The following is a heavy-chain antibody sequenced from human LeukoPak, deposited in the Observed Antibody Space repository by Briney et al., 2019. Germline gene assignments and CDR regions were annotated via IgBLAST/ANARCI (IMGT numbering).Heavy chain of an antibody. CDR1: GGSISSSSYY. J-gene: IGHJ5*02. Sequence: SETLSLTCTVSGGSISSSSYYWGWIRQPPGKGLEWIGSIYYSGSTYYNPSLKSRVTISVDTSKNQFSLKLSSVTAADTAVYYCARLGAGPNWFDPWGQGTLVTVSS. D-gene: IGHD3-10*01. CDR2: IYYSGST. V-gene: IGHV4-39*01. CDR3: ARLGAGPNWFDP.